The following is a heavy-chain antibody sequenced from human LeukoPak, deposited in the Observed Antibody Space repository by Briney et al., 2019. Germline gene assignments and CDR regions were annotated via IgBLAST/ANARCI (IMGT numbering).Heavy chain of an antibody. CDR2: ISSSGNSI. V-gene: IGHV3-11*01. D-gene: IGHD3-10*01. CDR1: GFTFSDYY. CDR3: ARAGYYYGSGSYDNWFDP. Sequence: GGSLRLSCAASGFTFSDYYMSWIRQAPGKGLEWVSYISSSGNSISYADSVKGRFTISRDNAKNSLYLQMNSLRAEDTAVYYCARAGYYYGSGSYDNWFDPWGQGTLVTVSS. J-gene: IGHJ5*02.